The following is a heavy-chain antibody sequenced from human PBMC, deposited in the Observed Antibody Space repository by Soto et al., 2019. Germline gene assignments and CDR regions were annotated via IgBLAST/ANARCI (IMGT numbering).Heavy chain of an antibody. CDR2: IRSKAKDYAT. D-gene: IGHD3-16*01. CDR3: STLGEWGSYSGY. V-gene: IGHV3-73*02. Sequence: EVQLVESGGDLVQPGGSLKLSCAASGFTFSGAAIHWVRQASGKGLEWVGRIRSKAKDYATAYTESVKGRFTISRDDSKYTAYLQMNSLKTDDTAMYYCSTLGEWGSYSGYWGQGTLVTVSS. J-gene: IGHJ4*02. CDR1: GFTFSGAA.